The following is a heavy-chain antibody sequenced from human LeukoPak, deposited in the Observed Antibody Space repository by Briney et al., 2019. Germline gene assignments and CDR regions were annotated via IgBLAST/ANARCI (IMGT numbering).Heavy chain of an antibody. Sequence: SETLSLTCTVSGGSISSSSYYWGWIRQPPGKGLEWIGCIYYIGSTNYNPSLKSGVTISVETSNNKFSLKLSSVTAADTAVYYCARDSFYYDSSGWTFDYWGQGTLVTVSS. CDR1: GGSISSSSYY. J-gene: IGHJ4*02. CDR2: IYYIGST. V-gene: IGHV4-39*07. D-gene: IGHD3-22*01. CDR3: ARDSFYYDSSGWTFDY.